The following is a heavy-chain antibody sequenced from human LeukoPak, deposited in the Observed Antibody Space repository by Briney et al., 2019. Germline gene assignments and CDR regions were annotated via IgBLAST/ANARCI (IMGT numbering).Heavy chain of an antibody. V-gene: IGHV3-30*02. CDR1: GFSFGRHG. CDR2: IRYDGSNK. Sequence: PGGSLRLSCAAFGFSFGRHGMHWVRQAPGKGLEWVSFIRYDGSNKYYADSVQGRFTISRDNSNNTVYLYMNSVRTEDTAVCYCAKDHVEGSWGDYYYYYMDVWGKGTTVTISS. CDR3: AKDHVEGSWGDYYYYYMDV. D-gene: IGHD3-16*01. J-gene: IGHJ6*03.